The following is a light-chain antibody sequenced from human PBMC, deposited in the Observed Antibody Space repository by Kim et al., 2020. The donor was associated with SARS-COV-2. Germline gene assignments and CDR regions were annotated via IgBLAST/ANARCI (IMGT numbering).Light chain of an antibody. CDR1: SSDVGGSNY. J-gene: IGLJ3*02. Sequence: QSALTQPASVSGSPGQSITISCTGTSSDVGGSNYVSWYQQHPGKAPKLMISDVSKRPSGVSSRFSGSKSGNTASLTISGLQAEDEADYYCISYTSSNIWLFGGGTQLTVL. V-gene: IGLV2-14*03. CDR3: ISYTSSNIWL. CDR2: DVS.